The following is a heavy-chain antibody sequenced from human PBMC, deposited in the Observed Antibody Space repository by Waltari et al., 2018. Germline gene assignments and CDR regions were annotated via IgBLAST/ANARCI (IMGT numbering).Heavy chain of an antibody. J-gene: IGHJ3*02. CDR3: ARDSGSFRGDAVDI. CDR1: GGSISSRSYY. Sequence: QLQLQESGPGLVKPSETLSLTCTVSGGSISSRSYYWGWIRQPPGKGLEWIGSIYYSGSTFYNPSLKSRVTISVDTSKKQFSLKPSSVTAADTAVYYCARDSGSFRGDAVDIWGPGTMVTVSS. D-gene: IGHD1-26*01. CDR2: IYYSGST. V-gene: IGHV4-39*07.